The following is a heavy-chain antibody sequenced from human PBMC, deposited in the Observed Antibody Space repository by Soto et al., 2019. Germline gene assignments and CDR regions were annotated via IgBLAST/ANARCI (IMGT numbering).Heavy chain of an antibody. CDR1: GYPFTDYF. CDR2: ISLYHHST. Sequence: ASVKVSCKTSGYPFTDYFIHWVRQAPGQGLEWMGIISLYHHSTSYAQKFQGRLTVTAETSTTTVYMDLSSLTSEDSAVYWCARELYSCGGDCPYYMDYWGQGTLPTVSS. CDR3: ARELYSCGGDCPYYMDY. D-gene: IGHD2-21*02. J-gene: IGHJ4*02. V-gene: IGHV1-46*01.